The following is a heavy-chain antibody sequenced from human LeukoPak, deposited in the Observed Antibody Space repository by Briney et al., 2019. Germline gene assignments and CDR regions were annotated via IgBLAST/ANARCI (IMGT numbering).Heavy chain of an antibody. CDR2: TSYDGSNK. V-gene: IGHV3-30-3*01. CDR3: ARDGGSSWYFLPDDY. CDR1: GFTFSSYA. J-gene: IGHJ4*02. Sequence: GGSLRLSCAASGFTFSSYAMHWVRQAPGKGLEWVAVTSYDGSNKYYADSVKGRFTISRDNSKNTLYLQMNSLRAEDTAVYYCARDGGSSWYFLPDDYWGQGTLVTVSS. D-gene: IGHD6-13*01.